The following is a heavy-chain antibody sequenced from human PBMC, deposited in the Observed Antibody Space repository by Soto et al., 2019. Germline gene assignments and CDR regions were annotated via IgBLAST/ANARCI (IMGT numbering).Heavy chain of an antibody. CDR2: VHPNSGGT. CDR1: GYTFSVYH. J-gene: IGHJ6*02. CDR3: AKELQRGMDV. V-gene: IGHV1-2*02. D-gene: IGHD4-4*01. Sequence: ASVKVSCKASGYTFSVYHMHWVRQAPGQGLEWMGWVHPNSGGTNYAQSFEGRVTMTRDTSNNTAYMELSRLTSDDTAVYYCAKELQRGMDVWGQGTTVTVS.